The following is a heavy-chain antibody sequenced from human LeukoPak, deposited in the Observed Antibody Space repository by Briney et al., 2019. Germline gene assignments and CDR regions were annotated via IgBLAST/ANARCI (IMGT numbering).Heavy chain of an antibody. J-gene: IGHJ4*02. Sequence: LPGGSLRLSCVASGFTFGDVVMSWVRQAPGKGLEWVSAISYNGASTDYADSVKGRFAISRDNPKNTLYLQMNSLRAEDTAVYYCARRTGGTKDYWGQGTQVTVSS. CDR2: ISYNGAST. D-gene: IGHD7-27*01. CDR1: GFTFGDVV. V-gene: IGHV3-23*01. CDR3: ARRTGGTKDY.